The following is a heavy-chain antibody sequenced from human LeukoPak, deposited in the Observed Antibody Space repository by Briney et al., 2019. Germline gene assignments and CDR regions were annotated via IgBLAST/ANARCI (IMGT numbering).Heavy chain of an antibody. CDR2: ISASGNGSTI. CDR3: AREDYYDSLGYFDL. D-gene: IGHD3-22*01. CDR1: GFTFSSFE. J-gene: IGHJ2*01. Sequence: GRSLRLSCAASGFTFSSFEVNWVRQAPGKGLEWLSYISASGNGSTIYYADSVKGRFTISRDNAKNSLYLQMNSLRAEDTAVYYCAREDYYDSLGYFDLWGRGTLVTVSS. V-gene: IGHV3-48*03.